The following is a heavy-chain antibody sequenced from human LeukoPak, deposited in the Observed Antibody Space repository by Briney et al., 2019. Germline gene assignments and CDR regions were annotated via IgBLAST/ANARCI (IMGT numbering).Heavy chain of an antibody. D-gene: IGHD4-4*01. J-gene: IGHJ4*02. Sequence: SQTLSLTSAVSGGSISSGGYSWSWIRQPPGKGLEWIGYIYHSGSTYYNPSLKSRVTISVDRSKNQFSLKLSSVTAADTAVYYCARESVSDKARDPDYWGQGTLVTISS. CDR2: IYHSGST. V-gene: IGHV4-30-2*01. CDR1: GGSISSGGYS. CDR3: ARESVSDKARDPDY.